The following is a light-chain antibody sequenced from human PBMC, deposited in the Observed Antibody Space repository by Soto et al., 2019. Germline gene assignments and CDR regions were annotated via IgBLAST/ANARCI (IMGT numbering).Light chain of an antibody. Sequence: EMVLTQSPGTLSLSPGERATLSCRASQSVSSSYLAWYQQKPGQAPRLLIYGVSSRATGIPDRFSGSGSGTDFTLTISSLEPEDFAVYYCQQYGSSPPWTFGQGTKVEIK. CDR2: GVS. V-gene: IGKV3-20*01. J-gene: IGKJ1*01. CDR1: QSVSSSY. CDR3: QQYGSSPPWT.